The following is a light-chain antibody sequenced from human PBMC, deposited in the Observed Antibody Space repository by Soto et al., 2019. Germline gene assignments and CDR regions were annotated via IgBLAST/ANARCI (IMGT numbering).Light chain of an antibody. J-gene: IGLJ1*01. CDR1: SSDVGAYKY. CDR3: SSYTRQSTYI. CDR2: EVN. V-gene: IGLV2-14*01. Sequence: HSVLTQPASVSGSPGQSITISCSGTSSDVGAYKYVSWFQQYPGKVPKLIIYEVNERASGVSNRFSASKSGNTASLTISGPQAEDEAEYYCSSYTRQSTYIFGTGTKVTVL.